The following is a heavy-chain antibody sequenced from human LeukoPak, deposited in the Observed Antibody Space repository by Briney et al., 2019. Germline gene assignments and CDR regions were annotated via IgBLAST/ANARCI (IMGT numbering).Heavy chain of an antibody. CDR2: IYYSGST. CDR1: GGSISSYY. J-gene: IGHJ6*02. Sequence: KPSETLSLTCTVSGGSISSYYWSWIRQPPGKGLEWIGYIYYSGSTNYNPSLKSRVTISLATSKTQFSLKLSSVTPADTAVYYCARVSVVYGMDVWGQGTTVTVSS. CDR3: ARVSVVYGMDV. V-gene: IGHV4-59*01.